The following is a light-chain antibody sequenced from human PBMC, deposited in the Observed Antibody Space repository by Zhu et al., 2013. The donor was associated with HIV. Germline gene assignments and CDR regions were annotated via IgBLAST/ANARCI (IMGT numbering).Light chain of an antibody. CDR3: QQYGSSPIT. CDR1: QTVSYKH. V-gene: IGKV3-20*01. Sequence: EVVLMQSPGTLSLSPGERATLSCRASQTVSYKHIAWYQQKPGQAPRLLIYGASSRAPGIPDRFSGGGSGTVFTLTITGLEPEDFAVYHCQQYGSSPITFGQGTRLEIK. CDR2: GAS. J-gene: IGKJ5*01.